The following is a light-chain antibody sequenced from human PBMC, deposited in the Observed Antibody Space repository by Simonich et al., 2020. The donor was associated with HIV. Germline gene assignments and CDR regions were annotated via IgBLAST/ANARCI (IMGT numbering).Light chain of an antibody. CDR2: VGTGGVVG. CDR1: SGYSDYK. V-gene: IGLV9-49*01. CDR3: GADHGSGSNFVWV. Sequence: QPVLTQPPSASASLGASVTLTCTLSSGYSDYKVDWYQQRPGKGPRFVMRVGTGGVVGSKEEGIPDRLSGLGSGLNRYLTIKNIQEEDESDYHCGADHGSGSNFVWVFGGGTKLTVL. J-gene: IGLJ3*02.